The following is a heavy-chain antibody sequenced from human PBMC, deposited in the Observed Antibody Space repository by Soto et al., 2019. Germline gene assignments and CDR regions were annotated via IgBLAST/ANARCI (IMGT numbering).Heavy chain of an antibody. J-gene: IGHJ3*02. CDR2: ISAYNGNT. Sequence: GAPVKVSCKASGYTFTSYCISWVRQAPGQGPDWMGWISAYNGNTNYAQKLQGRVTMTTDTSTSTAYMELRSLRSDDTAVYYCARVVRITIFGVVIPDAFDIWGQGTMVTVSS. D-gene: IGHD3-3*01. V-gene: IGHV1-18*01. CDR3: ARVVRITIFGVVIPDAFDI. CDR1: GYTFTSYC.